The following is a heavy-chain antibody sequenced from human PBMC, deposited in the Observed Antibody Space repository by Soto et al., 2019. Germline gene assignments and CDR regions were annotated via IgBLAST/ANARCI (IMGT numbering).Heavy chain of an antibody. Sequence: EVQLVESGGGLVQPGGSLRLSCAASGFTFSSYWMHWVRQAPGKGLVWVSRINNDGSSTSYADSVKGRLTISRDNAKNTLYLQVKSLRAEDTAVYYCAGGGVAGAGTYYNDYWGRGTLVTVSS. CDR1: GFTFSSYW. J-gene: IGHJ4*02. V-gene: IGHV3-74*01. CDR3: AGGGVAGAGTYYNDY. D-gene: IGHD3-10*01. CDR2: INNDGSST.